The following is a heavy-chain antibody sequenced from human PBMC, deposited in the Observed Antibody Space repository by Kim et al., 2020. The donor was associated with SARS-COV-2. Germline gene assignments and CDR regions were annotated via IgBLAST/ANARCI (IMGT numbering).Heavy chain of an antibody. CDR3: ATGGHSSPNWFDP. CDR2: IHYSGST. Sequence: SETLSLTCSVYGGSINSYYLCWIRQPPGKGLEWIGYIHYSGSTNYNPSLTSRVTMSVDTSKSQFSPTLSSVTAADTAVYYCATGGHSSPNWFDPWGQGTLVTVSS. J-gene: IGHJ5*02. CDR1: GGSINSYY. V-gene: IGHV4-59*01. D-gene: IGHD6-13*01.